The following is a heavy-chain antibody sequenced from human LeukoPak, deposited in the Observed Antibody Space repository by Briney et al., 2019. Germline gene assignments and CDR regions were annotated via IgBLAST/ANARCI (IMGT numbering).Heavy chain of an antibody. CDR1: GGSISSSSYY. CDR2: IYYSGST. J-gene: IGHJ4*02. V-gene: IGHV4-39*01. CDR3: ARRYKAMGQQYYFDY. Sequence: PSETLSLTCTVSGGSISSSSYYWGWIRQPPGKGLEWIGSIYYSGSTYYNPSLKSRVTISVDTSKNQFSLKLSSVTAADTAVYYCARRYKAMGQQYYFDYWGQGTLVTVSS. D-gene: IGHD5-18*01.